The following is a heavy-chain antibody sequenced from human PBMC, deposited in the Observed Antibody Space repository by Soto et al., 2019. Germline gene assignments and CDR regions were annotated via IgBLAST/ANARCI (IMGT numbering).Heavy chain of an antibody. CDR1: GCTFSSYA. CDR2: IIPIFGTA. D-gene: IGHD6-13*01. Sequence: SVKVSCKASGCTFSSYAISWVRQAPGQGLEWMGGIIPIFGTANYAQKFQGRVTITADESTSTAYMELSSLRSEDTAVYYCARDRTIAAVPDDALDIWGQGTMVTVSS. V-gene: IGHV1-69*13. J-gene: IGHJ3*02. CDR3: ARDRTIAAVPDDALDI.